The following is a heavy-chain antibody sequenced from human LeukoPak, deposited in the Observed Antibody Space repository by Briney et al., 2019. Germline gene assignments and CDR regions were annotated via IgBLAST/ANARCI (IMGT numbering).Heavy chain of an antibody. J-gene: IGHJ4*02. CDR3: ARARPSMWIDY. CDR1: GFTFSSYA. D-gene: IGHD5-12*01. V-gene: IGHV3-30*04. CDR2: ISYDGSDK. Sequence: GRSLRLSCAASGFTFSSYAMYWVRQAPGKGLEWVAVISYDGSDKFYADSVKGRFTISRDSSKNTLYLQMNSLRPEDTAVYYCARARPSMWIDYWGQGTLVNVSS.